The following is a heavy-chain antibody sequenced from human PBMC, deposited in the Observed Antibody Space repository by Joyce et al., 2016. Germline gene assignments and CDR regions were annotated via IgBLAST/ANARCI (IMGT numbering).Heavy chain of an antibody. D-gene: IGHD6-25*01. Sequence: QVQLVASGGGVVQPGRSLRLSCAASGLTLSNYGVHWGRQAPGKGLEWVAFISYDGIYKYYADSVKGRVTISRDNSKNTVFLEMNSLRTEDTAVYYCAKILTATYSSGWFLDYWGQGTLVTVSS. J-gene: IGHJ4*02. CDR2: ISYDGIYK. CDR3: AKILTATYSSGWFLDY. CDR1: GLTLSNYG. V-gene: IGHV3-30*18.